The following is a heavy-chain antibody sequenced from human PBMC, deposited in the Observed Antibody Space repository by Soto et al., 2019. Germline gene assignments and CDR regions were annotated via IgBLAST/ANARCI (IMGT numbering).Heavy chain of an antibody. V-gene: IGHV1-18*01. Sequence: ASVKVSCKSSGYTFTTHGIIWVRQAPGQGLEWMGWISGYNGNTNHAQKFQGRVTMTTDTSRSTAYMELRSLRFEDTAVYYCARGALGSGYAVYWGQGTLVTVSS. CDR2: ISGYNGNT. CDR1: GYTFTTHG. J-gene: IGHJ4*02. D-gene: IGHD3-3*01. CDR3: ARGALGSGYAVY.